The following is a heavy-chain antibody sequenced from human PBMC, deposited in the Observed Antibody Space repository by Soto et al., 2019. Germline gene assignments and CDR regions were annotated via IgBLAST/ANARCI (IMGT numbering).Heavy chain of an antibody. V-gene: IGHV3-30-3*01. Sequence: GGSLRLSCTASGFMFSAYAMLWVRQAPGKGLEWVAAMSYDGTNTYYADSLKGRFTISRDNSKNTLFLQMSSLTADDSAVYYCARDPSPYTSGWYGIDFWGLGTLVTVSS. J-gene: IGHJ4*01. CDR2: MSYDGTNT. CDR1: GFMFSAYA. CDR3: ARDPSPYTSGWYGIDF. D-gene: IGHD6-19*01.